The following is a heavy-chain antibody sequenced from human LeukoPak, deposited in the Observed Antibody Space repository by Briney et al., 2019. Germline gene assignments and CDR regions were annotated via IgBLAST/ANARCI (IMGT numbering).Heavy chain of an antibody. CDR1: GGTFSSYA. CDR2: IIPIFGTA. Sequence: ASVKVSCKASGGTFSSYAISWVQQAPGQGLEWMGGIIPIFGTANYAQKFQGRVTITADKSTSTAYMELRSLRSDDTAVYYCARVGVPYEYYYYYMDVWGKGTTVTISS. D-gene: IGHD5-12*01. CDR3: ARVGVPYEYYYYYMDV. V-gene: IGHV1-69*06. J-gene: IGHJ6*03.